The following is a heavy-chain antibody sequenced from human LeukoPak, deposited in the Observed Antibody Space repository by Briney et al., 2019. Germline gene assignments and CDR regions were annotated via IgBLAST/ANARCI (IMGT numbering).Heavy chain of an antibody. Sequence: SETLSLTCTVSGGSISSSSYYWGWIRQPPGKGLECIGSIYYSGSTNYNPSLKSRVTISVDTSKNQFSLKLSSVTAADTAVYYCATLDTAMVVFDYWGQGTLVTVSS. CDR1: GGSISSSSYY. V-gene: IGHV4-39*07. D-gene: IGHD5-18*01. CDR2: IYYSGST. J-gene: IGHJ4*02. CDR3: ATLDTAMVVFDY.